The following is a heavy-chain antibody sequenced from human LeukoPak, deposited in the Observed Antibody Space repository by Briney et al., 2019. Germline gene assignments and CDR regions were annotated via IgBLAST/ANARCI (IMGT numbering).Heavy chain of an antibody. D-gene: IGHD2-15*01. CDR1: GFAFSSYA. CDR2: FSGSGGNT. J-gene: IGHJ4*02. V-gene: IGHV3-23*01. Sequence: GGSLRLSCAASGFAFSSYAMSWVRQAPGKGLEWVSTFSGSGGNTYYADSVKGRLTISRDNSKNTLYLQMNSLRAEDTAVYYCARDRFSPNYCSGGSCYSYYFDYWGQGTLVTVSS. CDR3: ARDRFSPNYCSGGSCYSYYFDY.